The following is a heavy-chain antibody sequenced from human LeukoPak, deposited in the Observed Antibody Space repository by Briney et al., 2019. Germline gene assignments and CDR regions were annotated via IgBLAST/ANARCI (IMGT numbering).Heavy chain of an antibody. J-gene: IGHJ4*02. CDR1: GYTFTSYG. Sequence: ASVKVPCKASGYTFTSYGISWVRQAPGQGLEWMGWSSAYNGNTKYAQNVQGRVTMTADTSTDTAYMELRSLRSDDTAVYYCARDLGEDTTMIFFDFWGQGTLVTVSS. V-gene: IGHV1-18*01. CDR2: SSAYNGNT. D-gene: IGHD5-18*01. CDR3: ARDLGEDTTMIFFDF.